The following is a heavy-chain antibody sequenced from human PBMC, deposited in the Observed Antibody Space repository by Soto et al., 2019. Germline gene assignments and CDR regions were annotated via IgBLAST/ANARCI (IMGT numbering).Heavy chain of an antibody. CDR3: AKDRSSGGWYYYYGMDV. Sequence: PGGSLRFSCAASEFTFSSHAMNWVRQAPGKGLEWVSGISGSGGSTDYADSVKGRFTISRDNFKNTLYLQINSLRAEDTAVYYCAKDRSSGGWYYYYGMDVWGQGTTVTVSS. V-gene: IGHV3-23*01. J-gene: IGHJ6*02. D-gene: IGHD6-19*01. CDR1: EFTFSSHA. CDR2: ISGSGGST.